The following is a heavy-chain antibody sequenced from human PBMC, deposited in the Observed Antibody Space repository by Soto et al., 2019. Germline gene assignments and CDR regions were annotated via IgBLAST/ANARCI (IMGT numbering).Heavy chain of an antibody. CDR1: GFTFSRYA. J-gene: IGHJ3*01. D-gene: IGHD5-12*01. CDR2: ISGSGADS. CDR3: AKSTGVPATTGGAFDV. Sequence: EVQLLESGGGLVQPGGSLRLSCAASGFTFSRYAMSWVRQAPGKGLERVSAISGSGADSYDSDSVKGRFIISRDNSKKTLSLQMNSLRAEDTAVYYCAKSTGVPATTGGAFDVWGQGTMVTVSS. V-gene: IGHV3-23*01.